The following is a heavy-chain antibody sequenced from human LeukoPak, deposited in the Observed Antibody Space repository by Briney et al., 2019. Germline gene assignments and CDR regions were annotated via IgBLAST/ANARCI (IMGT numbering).Heavy chain of an antibody. Sequence: PGGSLRLSCAVSGLTFSSYSMNWVRQAPGKGLEWLSHISSSGSTMYYADSVKGRFTISRDNAKNSLYLQMNSLRAEDTAVYYCARGDGGETTNGGYYFNYWGQGTLVTVSS. CDR3: ARGDGGETTNGGYYFNY. V-gene: IGHV3-48*04. J-gene: IGHJ4*02. CDR1: GLTFSSYS. D-gene: IGHD2-8*01. CDR2: ISSSGSTM.